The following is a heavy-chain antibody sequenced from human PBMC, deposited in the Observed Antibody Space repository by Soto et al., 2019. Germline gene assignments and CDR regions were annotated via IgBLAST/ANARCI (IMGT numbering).Heavy chain of an antibody. CDR1: GGSFSGYY. Sequence: PSETLSLTCAVYGGSFSGYYWSWIRQPPGKGQEWIGEINHSGSTNYNPSLKSRVTISVDTSKNQFSLKLSSVTAADTAVYYCARGRVVITFGGVIVIPYFDYWGQGTLVTVSS. CDR2: INHSGST. J-gene: IGHJ4*02. V-gene: IGHV4-34*01. D-gene: IGHD3-16*02. CDR3: ARGRVVITFGGVIVIPYFDY.